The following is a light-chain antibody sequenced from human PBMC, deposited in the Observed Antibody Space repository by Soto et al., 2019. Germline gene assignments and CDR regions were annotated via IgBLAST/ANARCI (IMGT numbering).Light chain of an antibody. Sequence: SYELTQPPSVSVSPGRTASITCSGDNLGKKYVSWYQQKPGQAPVVAIYQDNKRPSGIPERISGSNSGNTATLTIGGTQAVDEADYYCQAWDSGTVLFGGGTKVTVL. CDR3: QAWDSGTVL. CDR2: QDN. CDR1: NLGKKY. V-gene: IGLV3-1*01. J-gene: IGLJ2*01.